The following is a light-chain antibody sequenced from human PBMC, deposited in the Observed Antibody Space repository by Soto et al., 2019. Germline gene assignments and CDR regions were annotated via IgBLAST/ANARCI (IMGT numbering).Light chain of an antibody. Sequence: QSVLTQPPSVSGAPGQRVTISCTGSSSNIGAGYDVHWYQQLPGTAPKLLIYGNSNRPSGVPDRFSGSKSVTSASLAITGLQAEDGAYYYGQSFDSSLSGWVFGGGTKLTVL. CDR2: GNS. J-gene: IGLJ3*02. CDR1: SSNIGAGYD. V-gene: IGLV1-40*01. CDR3: QSFDSSLSGWV.